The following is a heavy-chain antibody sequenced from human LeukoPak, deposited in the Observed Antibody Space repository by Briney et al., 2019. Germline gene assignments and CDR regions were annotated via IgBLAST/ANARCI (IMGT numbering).Heavy chain of an antibody. Sequence: PGGSLRLSRTASGFTFGDYAMSWFRQAPGKGLEWVGFIRSKAYGGTTEYAASVKGRFTISRDDSKSIAYLQMNSLKTEDTAVYYCTSSSSGWYGGGFDYWGQGTLVTVSS. J-gene: IGHJ4*02. CDR1: GFTFGDYA. D-gene: IGHD6-19*01. V-gene: IGHV3-49*03. CDR2: IRSKAYGGTT. CDR3: TSSSSGWYGGGFDY.